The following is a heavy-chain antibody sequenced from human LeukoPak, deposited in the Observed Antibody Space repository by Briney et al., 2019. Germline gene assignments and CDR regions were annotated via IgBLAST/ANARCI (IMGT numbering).Heavy chain of an antibody. CDR3: AGNRYYYDSSGYYYEFDY. CDR1: GGSISSSSYY. D-gene: IGHD3-22*01. Sequence: SETLSLTCTVSGGSISSSSYYWGWIRQPPGKGLEWIGSIYYSGSTYYNPSLKSQVTISVDTSKNQISLKLSSVTAADTAVYYCAGNRYYYDSSGYYYEFDYWGQGTLVTVSS. CDR2: IYYSGST. J-gene: IGHJ4*02. V-gene: IGHV4-39*01.